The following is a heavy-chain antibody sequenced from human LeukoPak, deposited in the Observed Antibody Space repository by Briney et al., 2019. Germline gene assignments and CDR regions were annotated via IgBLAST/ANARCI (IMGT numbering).Heavy chain of an antibody. CDR3: ARFARPDLRYHYYYYMDV. V-gene: IGHV4-4*07. CDR1: GGSISSYY. J-gene: IGHJ6*03. Sequence: SETLSLTCTVSGGSISSYYWSWIRQPAGKGLEWIGRMHTSGSTNYNPSLKSRVTMSVDTSKNQFSLKLSSVTAADTAVYYCARFARPDLRYHYYYYMDVWGKGTTVTVSS. CDR2: MHTSGST.